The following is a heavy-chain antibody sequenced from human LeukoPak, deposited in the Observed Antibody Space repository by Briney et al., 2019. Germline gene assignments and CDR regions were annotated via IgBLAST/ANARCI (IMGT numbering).Heavy chain of an antibody. CDR3: ARETNLITILDY. V-gene: IGHV4-61*02. CDR2: IYTSGST. Sequence: SETLSLTCTVSGGSISSGSYYWSWIRQPAGKGLEWIGRIYTSGSTNCNPSLKSRVTISVDTSKNQFSLKLSSVTAADTAVYYCARETNLITILDYWGQGTLVTVSS. J-gene: IGHJ4*02. CDR1: GGSISSGSYY. D-gene: IGHD3-3*01.